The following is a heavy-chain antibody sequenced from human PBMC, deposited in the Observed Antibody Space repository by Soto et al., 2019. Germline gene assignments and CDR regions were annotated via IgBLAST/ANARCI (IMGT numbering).Heavy chain of an antibody. CDR3: ARTPRAQMIVLEAATRFDY. D-gene: IGHD2-15*01. CDR1: GYTFTTYG. J-gene: IGHJ4*02. V-gene: IGHV1-18*04. Sequence: ASVKVSCKASGYTFTTYGFDWVRQAPGQGLEWMGWISPYNGDTNYAQNFQGRVTLTTDTSTSTAYMELRSLTSDDTAIYYCARTPRAQMIVLEAATRFDYWGQGTLVTVSS. CDR2: ISPYNGDT.